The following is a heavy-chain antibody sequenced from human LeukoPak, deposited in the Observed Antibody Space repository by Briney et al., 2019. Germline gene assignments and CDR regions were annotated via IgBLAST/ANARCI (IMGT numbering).Heavy chain of an antibody. J-gene: IGHJ6*02. D-gene: IGHD3-22*01. Sequence: GGSLRLSCAASGFTFSSYAMSWVRQAPGKGLEWVSAISGSGGSTYYADSVKGRFTISRDNSKNTLYLQMNSLRAEDTAVYYCAKVATMIVVVPYGMDVWGQGTTVTVSS. CDR3: AKVATMIVVVPYGMDV. CDR2: ISGSGGST. V-gene: IGHV3-23*01. CDR1: GFTFSSYA.